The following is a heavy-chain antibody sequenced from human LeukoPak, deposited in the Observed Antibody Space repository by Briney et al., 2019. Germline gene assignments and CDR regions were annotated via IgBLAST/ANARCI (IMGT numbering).Heavy chain of an antibody. CDR1: GYSISSGYY. CDR3: ARSRGWYSSLQYYFDY. V-gene: IGHV4-61*01. D-gene: IGHD6-19*01. J-gene: IGHJ4*02. Sequence: SETLSLTCTVSGYSISSGYYWGWIRQPPGKGLEWIGYIYYSGSTNYNPSLKSRVTISVDTSKNQFSLKLSSVTAADTAVYYCARSRGWYSSLQYYFDYWGQGTLVTVSS. CDR2: IYYSGST.